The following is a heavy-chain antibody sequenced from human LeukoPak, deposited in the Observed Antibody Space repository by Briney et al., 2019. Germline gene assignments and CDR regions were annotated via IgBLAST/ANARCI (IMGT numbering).Heavy chain of an antibody. CDR3: ARDASYCSSTSCSFDY. D-gene: IGHD2-2*01. V-gene: IGHV1-18*01. CDR1: GYTFTSYG. CDR2: ISVYNGNT. Sequence: ASVKVSCKASGYTFTSYGISWVRQAPGQGLEWMGWISVYNGNTNYAQKLQGRVTMTTDTSTSTAYMGLRSLRSDDTAVYYCARDASYCSSTSCSFDYWGQGTLVTVSS. J-gene: IGHJ4*02.